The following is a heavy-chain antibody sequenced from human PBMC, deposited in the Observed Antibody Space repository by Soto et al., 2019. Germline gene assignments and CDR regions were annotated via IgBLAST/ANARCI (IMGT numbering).Heavy chain of an antibody. D-gene: IGHD3-3*01. CDR1: GGSISSGGYY. Sequence: QVQLQESGPGLVKPSQTLSLTCTVSGGSISSGGYYWSWIRQHPGKGLEWIGYIYYSGSTYYNPSLKSRVTISVDTSKNHFSLKLSSVTAADTAVYYCARTCAYYDFWSGYYKVAAFDPWGQGTLVTVSS. CDR2: IYYSGST. CDR3: ARTCAYYDFWSGYYKVAAFDP. V-gene: IGHV4-31*03. J-gene: IGHJ5*02.